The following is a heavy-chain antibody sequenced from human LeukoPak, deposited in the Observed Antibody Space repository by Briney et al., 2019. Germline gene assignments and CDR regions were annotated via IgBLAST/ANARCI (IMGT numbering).Heavy chain of an antibody. Sequence: GGSLRLSCAVSGFTFSSYAMSWVRQAPGKGLEWVSAISGSGGSTYYADSVKGRFTISRDNSKNTLYLQMNSLRAEDTAVYYCVKVAGVVIVNDAFDIWGQGTMVTVSS. J-gene: IGHJ3*02. CDR1: GFTFSSYA. CDR2: ISGSGGST. CDR3: VKVAGVVIVNDAFDI. D-gene: IGHD3-3*01. V-gene: IGHV3-23*01.